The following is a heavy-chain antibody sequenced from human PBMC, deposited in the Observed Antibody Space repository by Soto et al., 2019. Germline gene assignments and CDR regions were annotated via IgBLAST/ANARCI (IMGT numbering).Heavy chain of an antibody. V-gene: IGHV4-34*01. Sequence: SETLSLTCSVYGESFSAYYWTWIRQPPGKGLEWIGEINHSGSTKYNPSLRSRVTVSVDTSKNQFSLKLNSMTAADTAVYYCARHNYGSGSTYFDSWGQGTLVTVSS. D-gene: IGHD3-10*01. CDR1: GESFSAYY. CDR3: ARHNYGSGSTYFDS. J-gene: IGHJ4*02. CDR2: INHSGST.